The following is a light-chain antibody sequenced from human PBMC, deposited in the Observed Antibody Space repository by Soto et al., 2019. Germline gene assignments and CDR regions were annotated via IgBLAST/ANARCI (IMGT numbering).Light chain of an antibody. V-gene: IGKV3D-11*01. CDR1: PGVEANY. CDR3: QQRSSWWT. Sequence: EIVLTQFPDTLSLSPGERATLSCRASPGVEANYLAWYQTIPGQAPRXLIYDASNRATGIPARFSGSGSGTDFTLTISSLEPEDFAVYYCQQRSSWWTFGQGTKVDIK. CDR2: DAS. J-gene: IGKJ1*01.